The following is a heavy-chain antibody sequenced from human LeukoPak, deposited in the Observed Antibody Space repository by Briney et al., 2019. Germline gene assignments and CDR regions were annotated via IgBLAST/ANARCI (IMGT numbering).Heavy chain of an antibody. CDR3: ARWAWGRMYNYDSSGYYYLD. V-gene: IGHV3-7*01. J-gene: IGHJ4*02. CDR1: GFTFSSYW. Sequence: PGGSLRLSCAASGFTFSSYWMSWVRQAPGKGLEWVAYIKQDGSEKYYVDSVKGRFTISRDNAKNSLYLQMNSLRAEDTAVYYCARWAWGRMYNYDSSGYYYLDWGQGTLVTVSS. D-gene: IGHD3-22*01. CDR2: IKQDGSEK.